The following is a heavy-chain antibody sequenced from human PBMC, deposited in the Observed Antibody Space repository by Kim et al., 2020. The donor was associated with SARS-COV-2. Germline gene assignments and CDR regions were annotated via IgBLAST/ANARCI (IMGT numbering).Heavy chain of an antibody. D-gene: IGHD3-10*01. V-gene: IGHV3-21*01. J-gene: IGHJ6*03. CDR3: ARGSLAYYYYYYMDV. Sequence: ADSAKGRFAISRDNDKNSLYLQMNRLGAEDTAVYYCARGSLAYYYYYYMDVWGKGTTVTVSS.